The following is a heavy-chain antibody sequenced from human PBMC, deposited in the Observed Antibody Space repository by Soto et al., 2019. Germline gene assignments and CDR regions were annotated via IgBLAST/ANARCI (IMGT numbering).Heavy chain of an antibody. CDR2: IKSKTDGGTT. J-gene: IGHJ4*02. V-gene: IGHV3-15*07. CDR1: GFTFTIAW. CDR3: TTVKYYYDSSGYYYPGYLDY. D-gene: IGHD3-22*01. Sequence: GGSLRLSCAASGFTFTIAWMNWVRQAPGKGLEWVGRIKSKTDGGTTDYAAPVKGRFTISRDDSKNTLYLQMNSLKTEDTAVYYCTTVKYYYDSSGYYYPGYLDYWGQGTLVTVSS.